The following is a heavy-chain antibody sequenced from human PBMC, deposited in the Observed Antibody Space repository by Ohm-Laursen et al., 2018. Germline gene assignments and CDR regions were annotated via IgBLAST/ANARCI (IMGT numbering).Heavy chain of an antibody. CDR2: ISYDGSNK. Sequence: RSLRLSRSASGFTFSSYGMHWVRQAPGKGLEWVAVISYDGSNKYYADSVKGRFTISRDNSKNTLYLQMNSLRAEDTAVYYCAKAEASWFDPWGQGTLVTVSS. CDR3: AKAEASWFDP. CDR1: GFTFSSYG. V-gene: IGHV3-30*18. J-gene: IGHJ5*02.